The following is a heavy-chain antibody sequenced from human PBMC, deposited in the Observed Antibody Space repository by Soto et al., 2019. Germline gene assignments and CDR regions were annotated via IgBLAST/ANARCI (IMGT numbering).Heavy chain of an antibody. D-gene: IGHD6-13*01. CDR2: IYYSGST. Sequence: SETLSLTCTVSGGSVSSGSYYWSWIRQPPGKGLEWIGYIYYSGSTNYNPSLKSRVTISVDTSKNQFSLKLSSVTAADTAVYYCARDGGVGQQLPRDYYYYGMDVWGQGTTVTVSS. J-gene: IGHJ6*02. CDR3: ARDGGVGQQLPRDYYYYGMDV. V-gene: IGHV4-61*01. CDR1: GGSVSSGSYY.